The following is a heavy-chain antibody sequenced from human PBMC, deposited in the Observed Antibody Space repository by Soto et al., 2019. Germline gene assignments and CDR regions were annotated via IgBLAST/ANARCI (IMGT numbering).Heavy chain of an antibody. Sequence: EVQLVESGGGLVQPGGSLRLSCAASGFTFSSYEMNWVRQAPGKGLEWVSYISSSGSTIYYADSVKGRFTISRDNAKNSLYRQMNSLRAADTAVYYCARDCSPMVRGVIGFFDYWGQGTLVTVSS. J-gene: IGHJ4*02. CDR3: ARDCSPMVRGVIGFFDY. V-gene: IGHV3-48*03. CDR2: ISSSGSTI. CDR1: GFTFSSYE. D-gene: IGHD3-10*01.